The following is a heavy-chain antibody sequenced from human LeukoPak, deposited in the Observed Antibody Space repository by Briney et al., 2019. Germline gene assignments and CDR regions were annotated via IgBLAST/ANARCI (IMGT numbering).Heavy chain of an antibody. J-gene: IGHJ5*02. CDR1: GGSISSYY. CDR2: LYTSGST. Sequence: SETLFLPCSASGGSISSYYWRWFRQPAGRGLEWIGYLYTSGSTNYNPSLKSRVTISVYTSKSKFSLKLSSVTAADTAVYYCAGHRLGCSSTSCYGEGWFDHWGQGTLVTVSS. CDR3: AGHRLGCSSTSCYGEGWFDH. D-gene: IGHD2-2*01. V-gene: IGHV4-4*09.